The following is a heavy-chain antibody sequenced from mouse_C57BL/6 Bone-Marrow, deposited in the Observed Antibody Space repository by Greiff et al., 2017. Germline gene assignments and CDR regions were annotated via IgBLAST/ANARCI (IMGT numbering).Heavy chain of an antibody. CDR3: ATKVPYGVNDMDY. J-gene: IGHJ4*01. V-gene: IGHV1-74*01. Sequence: VQLQQPGADLVQPGASVKVSCTASGYTFTSYWMHWVRQRPGQGLEWIGRIHPSDSDTNYNQKFKGKATVTVDKSSSTAYMQFSSLTSEDSAVYDRATKVPYGVNDMDYWGQGTSVTVSS. CDR1: GYTFTSYW. D-gene: IGHD1-1*02. CDR2: IHPSDSDT.